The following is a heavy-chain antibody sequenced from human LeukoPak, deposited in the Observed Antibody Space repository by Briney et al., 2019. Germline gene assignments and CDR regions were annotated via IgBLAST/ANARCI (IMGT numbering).Heavy chain of an antibody. CDR1: GGSISSYY. D-gene: IGHD3-22*01. V-gene: IGHV4-4*07. CDR2: IYTSGST. J-gene: IGHJ4*02. Sequence: SSETLSLTCTVSGGSISSYYWSWIRQPARKGLGWIGRIYTSGSTNYNPSLKSRVTMSVDTSKNQFSLELSSVTAADTAVYYCAREYYDRLDYWGQGTLVTVSS. CDR3: AREYYDRLDY.